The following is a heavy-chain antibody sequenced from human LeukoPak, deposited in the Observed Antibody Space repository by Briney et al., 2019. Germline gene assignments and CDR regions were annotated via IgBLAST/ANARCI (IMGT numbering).Heavy chain of an antibody. Sequence: ASVKVSCTASGGTFSSYAISWVRQAPGQGLEWMGGIIPIFGTANYAQKFQGRVTITADKSTSTAYMELSSLRSEDTAVYYCASVGGYSYGDWWFDPWGQGTLVTVSS. D-gene: IGHD5-18*01. CDR3: ASVGGYSYGDWWFDP. V-gene: IGHV1-69*06. J-gene: IGHJ5*02. CDR2: IIPIFGTA. CDR1: GGTFSSYA.